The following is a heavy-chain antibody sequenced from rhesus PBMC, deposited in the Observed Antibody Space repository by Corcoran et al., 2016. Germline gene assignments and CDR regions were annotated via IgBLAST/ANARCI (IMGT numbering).Heavy chain of an antibody. CDR3: AKARGYSGYSSFDY. CDR2: INSGGGST. D-gene: IGHD5-42*01. CDR1: GFTFSSYW. V-gene: IGHV3S25*01. Sequence: EVQLVESGGGLAKPGGSLRLSCAASGFTFSSYWMNWVRQAPGKGLEWVAAINSGGGSTYYTDSVKGRFTISRDNSKSTLSRQMNSLRAEDTAVYYCAKARGYSGYSSFDYWGQGVLVTVSS. J-gene: IGHJ4*01.